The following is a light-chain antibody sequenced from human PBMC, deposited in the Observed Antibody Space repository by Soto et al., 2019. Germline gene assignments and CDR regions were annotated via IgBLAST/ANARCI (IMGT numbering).Light chain of an antibody. J-gene: IGLJ3*02. V-gene: IGLV2-8*01. CDR3: SSFASSNTRV. CDR2: EVT. CDR1: SSDVGAY. Sequence: QSVLTQPPSASGSPGPSVTISCTGTSSDVGAYISWYQQHAGKAPKLVIYEVTKRPSGVPDRFSGSKSANTASLTVSGLQAEDEADYYCSSFASSNTRVFGGGTKLTVL.